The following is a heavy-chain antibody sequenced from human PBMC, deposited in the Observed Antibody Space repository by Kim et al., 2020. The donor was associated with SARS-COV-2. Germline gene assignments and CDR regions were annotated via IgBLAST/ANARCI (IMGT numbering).Heavy chain of an antibody. CDR3: ARCTSYYYYGMDV. J-gene: IGHJ6*02. CDR2: IYPGDSDT. Sequence: GESLKISCKGSGYSFTSYWIGWVRQMPGKGLEWRGIIYPGDSDTRYSPSFQGQVTISADKSISTAYLQWSSLKASDTAMYYCARCTSYYYYGMDVWGQGTTVTVSS. D-gene: IGHD2-2*01. CDR1: GYSFTSYW. V-gene: IGHV5-51*01.